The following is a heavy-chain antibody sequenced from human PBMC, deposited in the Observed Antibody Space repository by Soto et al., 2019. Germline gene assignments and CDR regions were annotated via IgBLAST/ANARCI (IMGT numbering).Heavy chain of an antibody. J-gene: IGHJ4*02. CDR1: GGTFSSYA. D-gene: IGHD3-22*01. Sequence: QVQLVQSGAEVKKPGSSVKVSCKASGGTFSSYAISWVRQAPGQGLEWMGGIIPIFGTANYAQKFQGRVTITADESTSTAYMELSSLRSEDTAVYYCARVSQYYYDSSGSIRADGFYWGQGTLVTVSS. V-gene: IGHV1-69*01. CDR3: ARVSQYYYDSSGSIRADGFY. CDR2: IIPIFGTA.